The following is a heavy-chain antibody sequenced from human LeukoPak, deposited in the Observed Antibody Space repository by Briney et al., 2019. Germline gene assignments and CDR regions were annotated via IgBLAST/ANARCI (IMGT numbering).Heavy chain of an antibody. J-gene: IGHJ4*02. Sequence: PGGPLRLSRAASGFTFSNYAMSWVRQAPGKGLEWVSAITGSGGNTYYADSVKGRFTISRDNSKNTLYLQMNSLRDEDTAVYYCAKWGDFDVLTGYYVPDFWGQGTLVTVSS. CDR3: AKWGDFDVLTGYYVPDF. CDR1: GFTFSNYA. D-gene: IGHD3-9*01. CDR2: ITGSGGNT. V-gene: IGHV3-23*01.